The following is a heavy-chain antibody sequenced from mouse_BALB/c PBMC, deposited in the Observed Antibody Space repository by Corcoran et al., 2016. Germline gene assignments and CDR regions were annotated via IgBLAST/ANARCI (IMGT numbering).Heavy chain of an antibody. V-gene: IGHV14-3*02. Sequence: EVQLQQSGVELVKPGASVKLSCTASGFNIKDTYMHWVKQRPEQGLEWIGRIDPANGNTKYDPKFQGKATITADTSSNTAYLQLSSLTSEDTAVYYCARSMVTAYWGQGTLVTVSA. D-gene: IGHD2-1*01. CDR3: ARSMVTAY. J-gene: IGHJ3*01. CDR2: IDPANGNT. CDR1: GFNIKDTY.